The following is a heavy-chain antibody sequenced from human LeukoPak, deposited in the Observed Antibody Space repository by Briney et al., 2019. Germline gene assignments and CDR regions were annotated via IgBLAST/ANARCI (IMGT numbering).Heavy chain of an antibody. CDR2: ISSSSSTI. Sequence: GGSRRLSCAASGFTFSSYSMNWVRQAPGKGLEWGSYISSSSSTIYYADSVKGRFTISRDNAKNSLYLQMNSLRAEDTAVYYCAKGAANYYDSSGYYFDYWGQGTLVTVSS. CDR1: GFTFSSYS. V-gene: IGHV3-48*01. J-gene: IGHJ4*02. CDR3: AKGAANYYDSSGYYFDY. D-gene: IGHD3-22*01.